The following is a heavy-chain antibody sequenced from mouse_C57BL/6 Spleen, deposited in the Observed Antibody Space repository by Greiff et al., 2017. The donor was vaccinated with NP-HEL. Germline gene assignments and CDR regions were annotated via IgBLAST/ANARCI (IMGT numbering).Heavy chain of an antibody. D-gene: IGHD1-1*01. CDR2: IHPNSGST. CDR3: ASPFTTVGGSYAMDY. CDR1: GYTFTSYW. Sequence: VQLQQPGAELVKPGASVKLSCKASGYTFTSYWMHWVKQRPGQGLEWIGMIHPNSGSTNYNEKFKSKATLTVDKSSSTAYMQLSSLTSEDSAVYYCASPFTTVGGSYAMDYWGQGTSVTVSS. J-gene: IGHJ4*01. V-gene: IGHV1-64*01.